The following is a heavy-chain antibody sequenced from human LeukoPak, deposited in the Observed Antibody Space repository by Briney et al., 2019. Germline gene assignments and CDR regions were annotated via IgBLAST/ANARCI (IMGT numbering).Heavy chain of an antibody. CDR2: INPSGGST. CDR1: GYTFTSYY. Sequence: ASVKVSCKASGYTFTSYYMHWVRQAPGQGLEWMGIINPSGGSTSYAQKFQGRVTMTRDTSTSTVYMELSSLRSEDTAVYYCARAMVNGYYYYYMDVWGKGTTVTVSS. CDR3: ARAMVNGYYYYYMDV. J-gene: IGHJ6*03. V-gene: IGHV1-46*01. D-gene: IGHD5-18*01.